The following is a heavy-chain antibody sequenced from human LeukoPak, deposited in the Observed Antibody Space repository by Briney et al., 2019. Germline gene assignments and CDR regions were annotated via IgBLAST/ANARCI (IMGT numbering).Heavy chain of an antibody. CDR2: INHSGST. V-gene: IGHV4-34*01. Sequence: HPSETLSLTCTVSGGSISSYYWSWIRQPPGKGLEWIGEINHSGSTNYNPSLKSRVTISVDTSKNQFSLKLSSVTAADTAVYYCALSSGPPFDYWGQGTLVTVSS. J-gene: IGHJ4*02. D-gene: IGHD6-19*01. CDR3: ALSSGPPFDY. CDR1: GGSISSYY.